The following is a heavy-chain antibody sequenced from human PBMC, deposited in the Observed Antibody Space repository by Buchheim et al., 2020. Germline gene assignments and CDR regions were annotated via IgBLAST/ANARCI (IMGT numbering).Heavy chain of an antibody. CDR2: IFPRDSDM. Sequence: EVQLVQSGAEVKKPGESLKISCNGSGYTFTEYWIGWVRQMSGKGLEWMGMIFPRDSDMRWSPSFQGQVTISADKSVSSAYLQWSSLKASDSAMYYCVRGSGYCTNTRCYLFDYWGQGTL. CDR3: VRGSGYCTNTRCYLFDY. J-gene: IGHJ4*02. D-gene: IGHD2-2*01. CDR1: GYTFTEYW. V-gene: IGHV5-51*01.